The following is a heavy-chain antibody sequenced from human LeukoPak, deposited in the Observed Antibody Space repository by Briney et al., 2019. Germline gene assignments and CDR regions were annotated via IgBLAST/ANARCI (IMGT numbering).Heavy chain of an antibody. CDR1: GGSISSGDYY. J-gene: IGHJ4*02. V-gene: IGHV4-31*03. CDR2: INYSGST. CDR3: AKRGPSAYFNY. Sequence: PSETLSLTCTVSGGSISSGDYYWSWIRQHPGKGLEWIGYINYSGSTYYNPSLKSRVTISVDTSKNQFSLKLNSVTAADTAVYYCAKRGPSAYFNYWGQGTLVTVFS. D-gene: IGHD2-2*01.